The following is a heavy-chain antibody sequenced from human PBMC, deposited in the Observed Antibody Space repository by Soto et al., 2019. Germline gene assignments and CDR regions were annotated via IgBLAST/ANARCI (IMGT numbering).Heavy chain of an antibody. CDR2: IYYSGST. V-gene: IGHV4-31*03. CDR3: ARVDTAMDSNWFDP. D-gene: IGHD5-18*01. CDR1: GGSISSGGYY. Sequence: SETLSLTCTVSGGSISSGGYYWSWIRQHPGKGLEWIGYIYYSGSTYYNPSLKSRVTISVDTSKNQFSLKLSSVTAADTAVYYCARVDTAMDSNWFDPWGQGTLVTVSS. J-gene: IGHJ5*02.